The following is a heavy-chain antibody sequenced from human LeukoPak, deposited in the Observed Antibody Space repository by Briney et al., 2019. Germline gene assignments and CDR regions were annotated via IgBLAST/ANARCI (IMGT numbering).Heavy chain of an antibody. Sequence: GGSLRLSCAASGFTVSSNYMSWVRQAPGKGLEWVSLIYSGGSTYYADSVKGRFTISRDNYRSILYLQMNSLRAEDTAIYYCAKDLDSTGLFEGPGDSWGQGTLVTVSS. D-gene: IGHD6-19*01. V-gene: IGHV3-53*01. CDR3: AKDLDSTGLFEGPGDS. J-gene: IGHJ4*02. CDR1: GFTVSSNY. CDR2: IYSGGST.